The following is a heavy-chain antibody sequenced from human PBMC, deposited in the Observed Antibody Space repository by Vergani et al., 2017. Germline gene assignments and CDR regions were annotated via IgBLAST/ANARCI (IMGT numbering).Heavy chain of an antibody. CDR2: ISSSSSYI. D-gene: IGHD6-6*01. V-gene: IGHV3-21*01. Sequence: EVQLVESGGGLVKPGGSLRLSCAASGFTFSSYSMNWVRQAPGKGLEWVSSISSSSSYIYYADSVKGRFTISRDNAKNSLYLQMNSLRAEDTAVYYCARERWYSSSLGAYYMDVWGKGTTVTVSS. CDR1: GFTFSSYS. J-gene: IGHJ6*03. CDR3: ARERWYSSSLGAYYMDV.